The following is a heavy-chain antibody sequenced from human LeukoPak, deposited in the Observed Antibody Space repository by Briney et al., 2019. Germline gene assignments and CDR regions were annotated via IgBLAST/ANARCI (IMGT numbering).Heavy chain of an antibody. CDR3: ARSYASGIHYMDA. CDR1: GFTLSNHA. J-gene: IGHJ6*03. D-gene: IGHD3-10*01. V-gene: IGHV3-64*01. Sequence: PGGSLRLSCVASGFTLSNHAMHWVRQGPGKGLEYVSAISLTGDSTYYANSVKGRFTISRDDSKNTLYLQMGSLRTEDMAVYYCARSYASGIHYMDAWGKGSTVTVS. CDR2: ISLTGDST.